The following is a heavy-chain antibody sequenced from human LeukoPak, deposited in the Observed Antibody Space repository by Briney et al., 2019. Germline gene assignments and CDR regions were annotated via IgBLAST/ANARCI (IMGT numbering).Heavy chain of an antibody. J-gene: IGHJ3*01. CDR1: GGSFTTHY. V-gene: IGHV4-59*11. D-gene: IGHD3-10*01. Sequence: PSETLSLTCTVSGGSFTTHYWSWIRQPPGKGLEWISYISYIGSTNYNPSLKSRVTISIDTSKNEVSLMLTSVTAADTAVYYCASDSISINAFDAWGQGTMVTVSS. CDR2: ISYIGST. CDR3: ASDSISINAFDA.